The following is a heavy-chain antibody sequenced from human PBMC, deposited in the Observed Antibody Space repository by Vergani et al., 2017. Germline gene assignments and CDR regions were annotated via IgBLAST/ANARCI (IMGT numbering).Heavy chain of an antibody. Sequence: QVQLVESGGGVVQPGRSLRLSCAASGFTFSSYAMHWVRQAPGKGLEWVAVISYDGSTKYYADSVKGRFTISRDNSKNTLYLQMNSLRAEDTAVYYCARDYCSSTSCYSIPYYYYYMDVWGKGTTVTVSS. V-gene: IGHV3-30-3*01. D-gene: IGHD2-2*02. CDR3: ARDYCSSTSCYSIPYYYYYMDV. CDR1: GFTFSSYA. J-gene: IGHJ6*03. CDR2: ISYDGSTK.